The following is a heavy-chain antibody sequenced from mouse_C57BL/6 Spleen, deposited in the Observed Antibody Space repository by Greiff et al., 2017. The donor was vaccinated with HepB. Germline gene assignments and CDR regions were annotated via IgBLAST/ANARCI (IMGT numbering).Heavy chain of an antibody. D-gene: IGHD2-3*01. CDR3: TRGWLLSWFAY. CDR2: IRNKANNHAT. J-gene: IGHJ3*01. V-gene: IGHV6-6*01. CDR1: GFTFSDAW. Sequence: EVKLMESGGGLVQPGGSMKLSCAASGFTFSDAWMDWVRQSPEKGLEWVAEIRNKANNHATYYAESVKGRFTISRDDSKSSVYLQMNSLRAEDTGIYYCTRGWLLSWFAYWGQGTLVTVSA.